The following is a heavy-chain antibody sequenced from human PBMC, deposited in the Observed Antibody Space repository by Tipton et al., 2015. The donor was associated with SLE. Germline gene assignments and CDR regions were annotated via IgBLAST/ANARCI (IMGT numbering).Heavy chain of an antibody. Sequence: SLRLSCAASGFTFKSYWMYWVRQAPGEGLVWVSRITADGSGANYADSVKGRFTISRDNAKSTLYLQINSLRAEDTAIYYCARAFYTTAADIWGQGTLVTVSS. V-gene: IGHV3-74*01. CDR1: GFTFKSYW. CDR3: ARAFYTTAADI. CDR2: ITADGSGA. J-gene: IGHJ3*02. D-gene: IGHD1-1*01.